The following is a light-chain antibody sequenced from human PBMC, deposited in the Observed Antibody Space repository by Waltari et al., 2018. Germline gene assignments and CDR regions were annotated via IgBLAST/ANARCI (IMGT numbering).Light chain of an antibody. CDR3: QQSYSTPRT. CDR1: QSISSY. V-gene: IGKV1-39*01. Sequence: DIQMTQSPSSLSASVGDRVTITCRSSQSISSYLNWYQQKPGKAPKLLIYAASSLKSGVPSRFSGSGSGTDFTLTISSLQPEDFATYYCQQSYSTPRTFGQGTKL. J-gene: IGKJ2*02. CDR2: AAS.